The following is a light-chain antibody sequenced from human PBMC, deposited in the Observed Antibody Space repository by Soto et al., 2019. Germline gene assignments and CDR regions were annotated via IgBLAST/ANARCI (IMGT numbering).Light chain of an antibody. J-gene: IGKJ1*01. CDR2: GAS. Sequence: EILLTQSPGTLSLSPGERATLSCRASQSVSSNFLAWYQQKPGQAPRLLIYGASSRATGIPDRFSGSGSGTDFTLTISRLKPEDSAVYFCQQYATSPSWTFGQGTKVEIK. V-gene: IGKV3-20*01. CDR3: QQYATSPSWT. CDR1: QSVSSNF.